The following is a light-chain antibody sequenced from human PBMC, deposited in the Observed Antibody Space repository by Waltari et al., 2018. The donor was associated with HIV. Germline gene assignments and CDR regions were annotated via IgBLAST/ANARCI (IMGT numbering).Light chain of an antibody. V-gene: IGKV3-15*01. CDR1: QPIFSD. CDR2: GAS. J-gene: IGKJ1*01. Sequence: EVVMTQSPATLSVSPGGRATLSCRASQPIFSDLAWYQQKPGQAPRRLIYGASTRATGVPARFSGSGSGTEFTRTISSLQSEDFAVYYCQQYKHWPLTFGQGTRVEIK. CDR3: QQYKHWPLT.